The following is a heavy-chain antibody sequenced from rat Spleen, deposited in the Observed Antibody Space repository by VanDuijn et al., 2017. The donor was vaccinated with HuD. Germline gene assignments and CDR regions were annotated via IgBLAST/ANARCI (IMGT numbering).Heavy chain of an antibody. V-gene: IGHV5-31*01. J-gene: IGHJ2*01. D-gene: IGHD5-1*01. CDR1: GFTINNYW. Sequence: EVQLVESGGDLVQPGRSLKLSCVASGFTINNYWMTWIRQAPGKGLEWVASITHTGGNTYYPDSVKGRFTISRDNAKSTLYLQLNSLRSEDTATYYCTRERNWAFDYWGQGVMVTVSS. CDR3: TRERNWAFDY. CDR2: ITHTGGNT.